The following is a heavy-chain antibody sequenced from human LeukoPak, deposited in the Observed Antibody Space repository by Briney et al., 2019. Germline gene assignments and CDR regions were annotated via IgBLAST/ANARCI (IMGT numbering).Heavy chain of an antibody. CDR1: GGSISSYY. CDR2: IYYSGST. J-gene: IGHJ5*02. D-gene: IGHD1-26*01. V-gene: IGHV4-59*01. Sequence: SETLSLTCTVSGGSISSYYWSWIRQPPGKGLEWIGYIYYSGSTNYNPPLKSRVTISVDTSKNQFSLKLSSVTAADTAVYYCARRYGIAWGQGTLVTVSS. CDR3: ARRYGIA.